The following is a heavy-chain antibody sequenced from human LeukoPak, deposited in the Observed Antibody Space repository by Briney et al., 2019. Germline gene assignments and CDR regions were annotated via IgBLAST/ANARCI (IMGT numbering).Heavy chain of an antibody. CDR3: AKDKGIAAAPLDYMDV. V-gene: IGHV3-23*01. J-gene: IGHJ6*03. Sequence: GGSLRLSCAASGFTFITYAMTWVRQAPGKGLEWVSAISGTGGSTYYADSVRGRFTISRDNSKNTLYLQMNSLRAEDTAVYYCAKDKGIAAAPLDYMDVWGKGTTVTVSS. D-gene: IGHD6-13*01. CDR2: ISGTGGST. CDR1: GFTFITYA.